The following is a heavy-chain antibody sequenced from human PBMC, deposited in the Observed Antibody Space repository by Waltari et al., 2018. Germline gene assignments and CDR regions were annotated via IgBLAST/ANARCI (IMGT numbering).Heavy chain of an antibody. J-gene: IGHJ3*02. CDR2: ISYDGSNK. CDR3: AKFFADFWSGGDAFDI. CDR1: GFTFSSYG. Sequence: QVQLVESGGGVVQPGRSLRLSCAASGFTFSSYGMHWVRQAPGKGLEWVAVISYDGSNKYYADAVKGRFTISRDNSKNTLYLQMNSLRAEDTAVYYCAKFFADFWSGGDAFDIWGQGTMVTVSS. D-gene: IGHD3-3*01. V-gene: IGHV3-30*18.